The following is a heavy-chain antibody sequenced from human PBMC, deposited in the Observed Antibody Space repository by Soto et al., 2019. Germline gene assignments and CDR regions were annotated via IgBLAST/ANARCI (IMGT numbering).Heavy chain of an antibody. CDR2: ISRDGNTK. CDR1: GFTVSTHG. D-gene: IGHD3-10*01. V-gene: IGHV3-30*03. J-gene: IGHJ4*01. CDR3: TSEVASGY. Sequence: QVQLVESGGGVVQPGRSLRLSCAVSGFTVSTHGMHWVRQAPGKGLEWVAVISRDGNTKYYADSVKGRFTISRDNSRKALFLEMYSLRGDDMAVYYCTSEVASGYWGQGPLVTVSS.